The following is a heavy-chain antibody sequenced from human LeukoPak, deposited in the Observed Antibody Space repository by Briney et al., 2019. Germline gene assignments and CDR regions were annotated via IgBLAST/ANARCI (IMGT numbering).Heavy chain of an antibody. CDR1: GFTFSSYG. CDR2: ISYDGSNK. D-gene: IGHD6-19*01. J-gene: IGHJ3*02. Sequence: PGGSLRLSCAASGFTFSSYGMHWVRQAPGKGLEWVAVISYDGSNKYYADSVKGRFTISRDNSKNTLYLQMNSLRAEDTAVYYCAKLAAGARAFDIWGQGTMVTVSS. V-gene: IGHV3-30*18. CDR3: AKLAAGARAFDI.